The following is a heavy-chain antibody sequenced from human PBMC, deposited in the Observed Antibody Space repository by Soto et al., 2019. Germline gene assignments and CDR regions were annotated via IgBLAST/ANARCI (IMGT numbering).Heavy chain of an antibody. J-gene: IGHJ4*02. CDR1: GGSVSSNSAA. CDR2: TYYRSKWYN. D-gene: IGHD6-6*01. Sequence: SQTLSLTCAISGGSVSSNSAAWNWIRQSPSRGLEWLGRTYYRSKWYNDYAVSVKSRITINPDTSKNQFSLQLNSVTPEDTAVYYFAKESPRPYAGYFYYCGQGTLVTVSS. V-gene: IGHV6-1*01. CDR3: AKESPRPYAGYFYY.